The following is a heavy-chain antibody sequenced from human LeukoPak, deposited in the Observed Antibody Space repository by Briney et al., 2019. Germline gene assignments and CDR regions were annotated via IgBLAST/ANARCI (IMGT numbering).Heavy chain of an antibody. CDR1: GFTFTSYS. J-gene: IGHJ6*02. V-gene: IGHV3-48*02. Sequence: GGSLRLSCAASGFTFTSYSMNWVRQAPGKGLEWVSTISGGGGSTYYADSVKGRFTISRDNAKNSLYLQMNSLRDEDTAVYYCARPVLRYFDWSTLSQPIYGMDVWGQGTTVTVSS. D-gene: IGHD3-9*01. CDR2: ISGGGGST. CDR3: ARPVLRYFDWSTLSQPIYGMDV.